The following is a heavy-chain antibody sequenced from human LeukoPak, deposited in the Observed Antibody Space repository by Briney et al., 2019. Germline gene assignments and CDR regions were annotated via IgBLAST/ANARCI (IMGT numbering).Heavy chain of an antibody. V-gene: IGHV4-59*01. CDR3: ARYFWATYYYDSSGYSAAYFDY. D-gene: IGHD3-22*01. Sequence: SETLSLTCTVSGGSISGYYWSWIRQPPGKGLEWIGYIYYSGSTNYNPSLKSRVTISVDTSKNQFSLKLSSVTAADTAVYYCARYFWATYYYDSSGYSAAYFDYWGQGTLVTVSS. J-gene: IGHJ4*02. CDR2: IYYSGST. CDR1: GGSISGYY.